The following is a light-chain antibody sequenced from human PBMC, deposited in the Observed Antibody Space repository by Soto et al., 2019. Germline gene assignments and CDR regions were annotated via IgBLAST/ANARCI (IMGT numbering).Light chain of an antibody. V-gene: IGKV3-15*01. CDR3: QQDNNWPPLT. CDR2: GAS. J-gene: IGKJ4*01. Sequence: EIVLTQSPGTLSLSPGERATLSCRASQGVSSTYLAWYQQKPGQPPRLLIYGASTRATGIPARFSGSGSGTEFTLTINSLQSEDFAVYYCQQDNNWPPLTFGGGTKVDIK. CDR1: QGVSSTY.